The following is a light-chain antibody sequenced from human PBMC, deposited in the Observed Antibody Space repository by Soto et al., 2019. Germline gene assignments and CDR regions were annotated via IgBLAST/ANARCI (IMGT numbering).Light chain of an antibody. V-gene: IGKV1-39*01. J-gene: IGKJ2*01. Sequence: QLTQSPSLLSASVGDRVTITCRASPSIGSYLNWYQHKPGEAPKLLIFAADTLNSGVPSRFSGSGFNKEFTLTVSSLQSEDFVTYYCQQNYDVPYTFGQGTRVEIK. CDR3: QQNYDVPYT. CDR1: PSIGSY. CDR2: AAD.